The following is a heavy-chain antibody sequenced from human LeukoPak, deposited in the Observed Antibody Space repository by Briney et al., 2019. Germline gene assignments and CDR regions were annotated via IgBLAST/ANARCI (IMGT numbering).Heavy chain of an antibody. CDR2: IYTSGST. CDR1: GGSISSYY. V-gene: IGHV4-4*07. J-gene: IGHJ3*02. CDR3: ARDHVSVWGSYRHDDAFDI. D-gene: IGHD3-16*02. Sequence: PSETLSLTCTVSGGSISSYYWSWIRQPAGKGLEWIGRIYTSGSTNYNPSLKSRVTMSVDTSKNQFSLKLSSVTAADTAVYYCARDHVSVWGSYRHDDAFDIWGQGTMVTVSS.